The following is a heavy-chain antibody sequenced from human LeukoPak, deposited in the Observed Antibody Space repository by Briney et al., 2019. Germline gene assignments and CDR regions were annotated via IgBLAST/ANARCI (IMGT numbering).Heavy chain of an antibody. V-gene: IGHV3-23*01. D-gene: IGHD2-8*01. J-gene: IGHJ3*02. Sequence: PGGSLRLSCAASGFTFSSYAMSWVRQAPGRGLEWVSAISGSGGSTYYADSVKGRFTISRDNSKNTLYLQMNSLRAEDTAVYYCAKDLTVSLGGDAFDIWGQGTMVTVSS. CDR3: AKDLTVSLGGDAFDI. CDR2: ISGSGGST. CDR1: GFTFSSYA.